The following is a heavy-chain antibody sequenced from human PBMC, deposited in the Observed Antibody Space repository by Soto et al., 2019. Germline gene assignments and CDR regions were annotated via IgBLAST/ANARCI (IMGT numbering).Heavy chain of an antibody. CDR3: ARHLYSSNWDPGCWFDP. CDR1: GGSVGSSSNY. D-gene: IGHD6-13*01. V-gene: IGHV4-39*01. J-gene: IGHJ5*02. CDR2: IYYSGITYSGST. Sequence: SETLPLTCTVSGGSVGSSSNYWGWIRQPPGKGLEWIGSIYYSGITYSGSTYYNPSLESRVTIFVDTSQNQFSLKVSSVTAADTAVYYCARHLYSSNWDPGCWFDPWGQGTLVTVSS.